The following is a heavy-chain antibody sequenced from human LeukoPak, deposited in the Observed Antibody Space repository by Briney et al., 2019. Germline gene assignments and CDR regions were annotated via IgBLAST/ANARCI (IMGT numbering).Heavy chain of an antibody. J-gene: IGHJ4*01. Sequence: GGSLRLSCAASGFTFNTYSMNWVRQAPGKGLEWVSYISSSSSTIYYADSVKGRFTISRDNAKNSLYLQINSLRAKDTAVYYCASSSKYYDFWSGYYKDYXGXXXLVTVSS. CDR3: ASSSKYYDFWSGYYKDY. CDR1: GFTFNTYS. V-gene: IGHV3-48*01. CDR2: ISSSSSTI. D-gene: IGHD3-3*01.